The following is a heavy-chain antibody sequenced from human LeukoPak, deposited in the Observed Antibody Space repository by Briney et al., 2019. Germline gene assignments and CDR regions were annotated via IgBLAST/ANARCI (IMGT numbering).Heavy chain of an antibody. CDR1: GFGFSRYA. Sequence: GGSLRLSCAASGFGFSRYAMTWVRQAPGKGLEWVSLITESGHSTYYTKSVKGRFTISRNNSKNTLYLQMDSLGVEDTALYFCAKGFACAENRCYGLDSWAQGILVIVSS. D-gene: IGHD4/OR15-4a*01. CDR3: AKGFACAENRCYGLDS. J-gene: IGHJ4*02. CDR2: ITESGHST. V-gene: IGHV3-23*01.